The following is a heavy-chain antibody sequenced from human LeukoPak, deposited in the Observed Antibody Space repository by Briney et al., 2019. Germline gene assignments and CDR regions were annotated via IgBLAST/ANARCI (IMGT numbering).Heavy chain of an antibody. CDR1: GGSFSGYY. CDR2: INHSGST. D-gene: IGHD2-21*01. Sequence: SETLSLTCAVYGGSFSGYYWSWIRQPPGKGLEWIGEINHSGSTNYNPSLKSRVTISVDTSKNQFSLKLSSVTAADTAVHYCARGCGYYYYYMDVWGKGTTVTVSS. CDR3: ARGCGYYYYYMDV. V-gene: IGHV4-34*01. J-gene: IGHJ6*03.